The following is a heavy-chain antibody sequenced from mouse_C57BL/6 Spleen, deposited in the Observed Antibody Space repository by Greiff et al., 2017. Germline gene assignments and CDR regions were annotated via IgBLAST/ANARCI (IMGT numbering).Heavy chain of an antibody. CDR3: ARSDGSREWFAY. J-gene: IGHJ3*01. CDR1: GYTFTSYW. V-gene: IGHV1-69*01. D-gene: IGHD1-1*01. Sequence: QVQLKQPGAELVMPGASVKLSCKASGYTFTSYWMHWVKQRPGQGLEWIGGIDPSDSYTNYNQKFKGKSTLTVDKSSSTAYMQLSSLTSEDSAVYYCARSDGSREWFAYWGQGTLVTVSA. CDR2: IDPSDSYT.